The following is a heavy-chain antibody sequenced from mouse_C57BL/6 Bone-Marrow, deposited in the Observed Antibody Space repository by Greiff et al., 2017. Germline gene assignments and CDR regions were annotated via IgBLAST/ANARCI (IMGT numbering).Heavy chain of an antibody. CDR3: GGPRAMDY. J-gene: IGHJ4*01. CDR1: GYSFTSYY. V-gene: IGHV1-66*01. Sequence: VQLQQSGPELVKPGASVKISCKASGYSFTSYYIHWVKQRPGQGLEGIGWFYPGSGNTKYNEKFKGKATLTADTSSSTAYMQLSSLTSEDSAVYYCGGPRAMDYWGQGTSVTVSS. D-gene: IGHD3-1*01. CDR2: FYPGSGNT.